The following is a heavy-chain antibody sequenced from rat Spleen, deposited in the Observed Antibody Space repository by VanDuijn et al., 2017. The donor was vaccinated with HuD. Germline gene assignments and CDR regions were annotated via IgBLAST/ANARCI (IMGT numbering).Heavy chain of an antibody. D-gene: IGHD1-10*01. Sequence: EVQVLESGGGLVQPGNSLKLSCATSGFTFSTAWMYWYRQFPEKRLEWVARIKAKSNNYATDYTEYVNGRFTISRDDSKSSIYLQMNNLKEEDTAIYYCAFNNYDWFAYWGQGTLVTVSS. J-gene: IGHJ3*01. CDR3: AFNNYDWFAY. V-gene: IGHV6-6*01. CDR1: GFTFSTAW. CDR2: IKAKSNNYAT.